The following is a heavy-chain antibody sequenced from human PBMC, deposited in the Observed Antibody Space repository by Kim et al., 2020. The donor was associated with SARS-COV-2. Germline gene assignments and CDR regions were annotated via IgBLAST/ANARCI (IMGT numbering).Heavy chain of an antibody. J-gene: IGHJ4*02. V-gene: IGHV3-23*01. D-gene: IGHD3-9*01. Sequence: GWSLRLSCAASGFTFSSYAMSWVRQAPGKGLEWVSAISGSGGSTYYADSVKGRFTISRDNSKNTLYLQMNSLRAEDTAVYYCAKDTPLYYDILTGYYTKYYFDYWGQGTLVTVSS. CDR3: AKDTPLYYDILTGYYTKYYFDY. CDR2: ISGSGGST. CDR1: GFTFSSYA.